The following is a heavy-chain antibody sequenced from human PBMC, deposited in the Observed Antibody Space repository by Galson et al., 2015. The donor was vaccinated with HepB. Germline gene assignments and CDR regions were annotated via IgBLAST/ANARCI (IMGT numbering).Heavy chain of an antibody. CDR1: GGSISSSSYY. D-gene: IGHD2-15*01. V-gene: IGHV4-39*01. Sequence: QVQLQESGPGLVKPSETLSLTCTVSGGSISSSSYYWGWLRQPPGKGLEWIGSIYYSGSTCYNPSLKSRVTISVDTSKNQFSLKLSSVTAADTAVYYCASCSGGSCLYYFDYWGQGTLVTVSS. CDR3: ASCSGGSCLYYFDY. CDR2: IYYSGST. J-gene: IGHJ4*02.